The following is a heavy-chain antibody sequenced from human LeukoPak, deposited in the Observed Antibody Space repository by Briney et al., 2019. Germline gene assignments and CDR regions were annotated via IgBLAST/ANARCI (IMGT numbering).Heavy chain of an antibody. J-gene: IGHJ4*02. D-gene: IGHD3-3*01. CDR1: GGSISSYY. CDR3: AREQANYDFWSGYPY. V-gene: IGHV4-59*01. CDR2: IYYSGST. Sequence: SETLSLTCTVSGGSISSYYWSWIRQPPGKGLEWIGYIYYSGSTNYNPSLKSRVTISVDTSKNQFSLKLSSVTAADTAVYYCAREQANYDFWSGYPYWGQGTLVTVSS.